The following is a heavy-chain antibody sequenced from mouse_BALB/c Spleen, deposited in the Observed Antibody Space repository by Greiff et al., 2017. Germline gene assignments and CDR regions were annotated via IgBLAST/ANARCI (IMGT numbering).Heavy chain of an antibody. Sequence: VQLQQSGAELVRPGALVKLSCKASGFNIKDYYMHWVQQRPEQGLEWIGWIDPENGNTIYDPKFQGKASITADTSSNTAYLQLSSLTSEDTAVYYCARWKLQYYFDYWGQGTTLTVSS. CDR1: GFNIKDYY. CDR2: IDPENGNT. CDR3: ARWKLQYYFDY. D-gene: IGHD1-1*02. J-gene: IGHJ2*01. V-gene: IGHV14-1*02.